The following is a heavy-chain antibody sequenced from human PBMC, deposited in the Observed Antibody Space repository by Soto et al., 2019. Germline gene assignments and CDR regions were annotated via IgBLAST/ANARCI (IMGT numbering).Heavy chain of an antibody. V-gene: IGHV2-5*01. Sequence: SGPTLVNPTQTLTLTCTFSGFSLNTRAVGVGWIRQPPGKALEWLALINWNDDERYSPSLKDRLTITKDTSRNHVVLTMTNVDPVDTATYYCAHRHDLGGFDIWGQGTTVTVSS. CDR2: INWNDDE. J-gene: IGHJ3*02. CDR3: AHRHDLGGFDI. D-gene: IGHD2-15*01. CDR1: GFSLNTRAVG.